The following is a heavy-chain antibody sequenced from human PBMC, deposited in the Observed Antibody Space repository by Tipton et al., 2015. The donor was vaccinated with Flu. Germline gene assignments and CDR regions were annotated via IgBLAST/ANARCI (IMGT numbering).Heavy chain of an antibody. Sequence: GSLRLSCTVSGGPINSRSYYWGWIRQPPGKGLEWIGNIYYSGTTYYNPSLKSRVTISVDSSKNEFSLTLASLTAADTAVYYCARDLWNDRRAYYYYGVDVWGQETTVTVSS. CDR3: ARDLWNDRRAYYYYGVDV. V-gene: IGHV4-39*07. D-gene: IGHD1-1*01. CDR2: IYYSGTT. J-gene: IGHJ6*02. CDR1: GGPINSRSYY.